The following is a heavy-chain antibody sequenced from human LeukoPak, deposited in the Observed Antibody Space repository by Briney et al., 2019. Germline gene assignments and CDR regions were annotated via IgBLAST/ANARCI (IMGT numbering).Heavy chain of an antibody. CDR2: IRTYNGNT. J-gene: IGHJ4*02. CDR1: GYTFTTYG. D-gene: IGHD5-18*01. V-gene: IGHV1-18*01. CDR3: ARDRMDTGTYFDY. Sequence: ALVKVSCKASGYTFTTYGITWVRQAPGQGLEWMGWIRTYNGNTNYAQKLQGRVTMTTDTSTSTAYMELRSLRSDDTAMYYCARDRMDTGTYFDYWGQGTLVTVSS.